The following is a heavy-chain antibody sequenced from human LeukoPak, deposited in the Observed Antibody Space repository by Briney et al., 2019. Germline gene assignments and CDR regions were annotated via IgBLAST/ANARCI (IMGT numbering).Heavy chain of an antibody. CDR2: IRYDGSNK. V-gene: IGHV3-30*02. CDR3: ARDLVFLSPSRAVVTRGYNYFDY. J-gene: IGHJ4*02. CDR1: GFTFSSYG. Sequence: AGGSLRLSCAASGFTFSSYGMHWVRQAPGKGLEWVAFIRYDGSNKYYADSVKGRFTISRDNSKNTLYLQMNSLRAEDTAVYYCARDLVFLSPSRAVVTRGYNYFDYWGQGTLATVSS. D-gene: IGHD4-23*01.